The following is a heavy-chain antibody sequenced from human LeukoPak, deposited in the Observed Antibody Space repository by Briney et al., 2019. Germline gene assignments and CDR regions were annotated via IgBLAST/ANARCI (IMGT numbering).Heavy chain of an antibody. V-gene: IGHV3-30*03. D-gene: IGHD6-19*01. CDR3: ALSAFSSGWYDDAFDI. CDR1: GFTFSSYG. J-gene: IGHJ3*02. CDR2: ISYDGSNK. Sequence: GGSLRLSCVASGFTFSSYGMHWVRQAPGKGLEWVAVISYDGSNKYYADSVKGRFTTSRDNSKNTLYLQMNDLRPEDTAVYYCALSAFSSGWYDDAFDIWGQGTMVTVSS.